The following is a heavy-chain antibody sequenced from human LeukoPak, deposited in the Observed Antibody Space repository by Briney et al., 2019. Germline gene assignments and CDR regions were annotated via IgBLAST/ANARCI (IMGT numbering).Heavy chain of an antibody. CDR1: GGSISNSRYY. CDR2: IYYSGAT. CDR3: ATLNNDGWYFDN. D-gene: IGHD1/OR15-1a*01. Sequence: PSETLSLTCSVSGGSISNSRYYWGWLRHPPGKGLEWIGSIYYSGATNSHPSLRSRLTISVDTSKNQFSLKLGSVTAADAAVYYCATLNNDGWYFDNWGQGTLVTVSS. V-gene: IGHV4-39*01. J-gene: IGHJ4*02.